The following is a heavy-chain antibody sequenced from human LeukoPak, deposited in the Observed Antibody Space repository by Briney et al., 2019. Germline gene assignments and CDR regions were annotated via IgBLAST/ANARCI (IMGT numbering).Heavy chain of an antibody. CDR1: GFTFSSYG. CDR2: ISYDGSNK. CDR3: ARDPGGVVYFDY. V-gene: IGHV3-30*03. Sequence: GGSLRLSCAASGFTFSSYGMHWVRQAPGKGLEWVAVISYDGSNKYYADSVKGRFTISRDNSKNTLYLQMNTLRAEDTAVYYCARDPGGVVYFDYWGQGTLVTVSS. J-gene: IGHJ4*02. D-gene: IGHD2-8*01.